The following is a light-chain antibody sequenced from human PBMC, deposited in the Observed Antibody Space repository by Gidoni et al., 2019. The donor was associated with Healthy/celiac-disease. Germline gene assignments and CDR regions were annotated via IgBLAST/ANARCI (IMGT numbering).Light chain of an antibody. CDR1: QRVSSSY. CDR2: GAS. J-gene: IGKJ4*01. Sequence: EIVLTQATGTLSSSPGESATRSCRASQRVSSSYLACYKQKPGQAPRLLIYGASSRATGSPDRFSGSGSGTDFTLTISRLEPDDFAVYYCQQYGSSPPVTFGGGTKVEIK. CDR3: QQYGSSPPVT. V-gene: IGKV3-20*01.